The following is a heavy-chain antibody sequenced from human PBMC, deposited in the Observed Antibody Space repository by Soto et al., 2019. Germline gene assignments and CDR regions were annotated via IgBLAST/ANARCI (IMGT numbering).Heavy chain of an antibody. V-gene: IGHV4-4*07. CDR3: ARSPAYGDYANLDT. D-gene: IGHD4-17*01. J-gene: IGHJ5*02. CDR1: GDSVSIYY. CDR2: IYSTRSP. Sequence: QVQLQESGPGLVKPSETLSLTCTVTGDSVSIYYWNWIRQPAGKGLEWIGRIYSTRSPNYNPSLKSRVTMSVDTSKNQFSLKLNLSSVTAADTAVYYCARSPAYGDYANLDTWGPGTLVTVSS.